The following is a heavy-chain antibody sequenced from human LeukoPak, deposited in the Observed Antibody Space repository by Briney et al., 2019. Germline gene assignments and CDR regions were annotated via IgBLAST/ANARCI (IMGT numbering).Heavy chain of an antibody. V-gene: IGHV4-30-4*01. CDR1: GGSISSGDYY. CDR3: ARGYYGSGSFFDY. Sequence: PSQTLSLTCTVSGGSISSGDYYWSWIRQPPGKGLEWIGYIYYSGSTYYNPSLKSRVTISVDTSKNQFSLKLSSVTAADTAVYYCARGYYGSGSFFDYWGQGTLVTVSS. J-gene: IGHJ4*02. CDR2: IYYSGST. D-gene: IGHD3-10*01.